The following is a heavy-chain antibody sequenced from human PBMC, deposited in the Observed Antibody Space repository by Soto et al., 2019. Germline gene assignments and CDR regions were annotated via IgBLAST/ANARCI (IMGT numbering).Heavy chain of an antibody. J-gene: IGHJ4*02. V-gene: IGHV3-9*01. CDR3: AKGSGSYYIGTDY. CDR2: ISWNSGSI. Sequence: EVQLVESGGGLVQPGRSLRLSCAASGFTFDDYAMHWVRQAPGKGLEWVSGISWNSGSIGYADSVKGRFTISRDNAKNSLYLQMNSLRAEDTALYYCAKGSGSYYIGTDYWGQGTLVTVSS. CDR1: GFTFDDYA. D-gene: IGHD3-10*01.